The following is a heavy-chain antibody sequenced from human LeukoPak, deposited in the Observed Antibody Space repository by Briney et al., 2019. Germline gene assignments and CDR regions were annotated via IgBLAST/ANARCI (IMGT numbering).Heavy chain of an antibody. D-gene: IGHD6-13*01. CDR1: GFTFSSYG. Sequence: TGGSLRLSCAASGFTFSSYGMHWVRQAPGKGLEWVAVISYDGSNKYYADSVKGRFTISRDNSKNTLYLQMNSLRAEDTAVYYCAKDAYSSSWYEDYYYYYGMDVWGQGTTVTVSS. CDR2: ISYDGSNK. CDR3: AKDAYSSSWYEDYYYYYGMDV. V-gene: IGHV3-30*18. J-gene: IGHJ6*02.